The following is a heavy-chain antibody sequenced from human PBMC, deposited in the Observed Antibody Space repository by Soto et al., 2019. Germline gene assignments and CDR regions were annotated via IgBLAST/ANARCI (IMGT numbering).Heavy chain of an antibody. D-gene: IGHD6-13*01. J-gene: IGHJ4*02. V-gene: IGHV4-59*08. Sequence: SETLSLTCTVSGGSISSYYWSWIRQPPGKGLEWIGYIYYSGSTNYNPSLKSRVTISVDTSKNQFSLKLSSVTAADTAVYYCARHSSSWSPLFDYWGQGTLVTVSS. CDR3: ARHSSSWSPLFDY. CDR2: IYYSGST. CDR1: GGSISSYY.